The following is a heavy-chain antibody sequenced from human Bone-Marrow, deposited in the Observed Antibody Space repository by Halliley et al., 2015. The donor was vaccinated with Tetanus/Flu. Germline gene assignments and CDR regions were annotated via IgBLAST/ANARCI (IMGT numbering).Heavy chain of an antibody. D-gene: IGHD6-19*01. CDR3: ARQMGEMAVAGGDY. CDR1: GDSVINYF. CDR2: ISYSGST. J-gene: IGHJ4*02. V-gene: IGHV4-59*08. Sequence: GLVKPSETLSLACTVSGDSVINYFWSWIRQPPGKGLEWIGYISYSGSTNYNPSLESRATISVGTSKNQFSLNLWSVTAADTAVYFCARQMGEMAVAGGDYWGQGILVTVSS.